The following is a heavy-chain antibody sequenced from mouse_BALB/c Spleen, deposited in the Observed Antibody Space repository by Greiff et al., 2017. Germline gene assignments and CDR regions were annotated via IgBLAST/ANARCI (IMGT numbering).Heavy chain of an antibody. V-gene: IGHV5-17*02. Sequence: VQLKQSGGGLVQPGGSRKLSCAASGFTFSSFGMHWVRQAPEKGLEWVAYISSGSSTIYYADTVKGRFTISRDNPKNTLFLQMTSLRSEDTAMYYCARDSSGLSWFAYWGQGTLVTVSA. CDR2: ISSGSSTI. D-gene: IGHD3-2*01. CDR1: GFTFSSFG. J-gene: IGHJ3*01. CDR3: ARDSSGLSWFAY.